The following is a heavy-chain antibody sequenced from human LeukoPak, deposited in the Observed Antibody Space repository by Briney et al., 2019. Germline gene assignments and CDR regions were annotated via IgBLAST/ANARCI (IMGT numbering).Heavy chain of an antibody. J-gene: IGHJ5*02. Sequence: VASVKVSCKASGYTFTDYYIHWVRQAPGQGLEWMGWINPNNGHTHYTQKFQDRVTMTRDTSISTAYMELSSLESDDTAIYYCAREGAAAADVNWFDPWGQGTLVTVSS. V-gene: IGHV1-2*02. D-gene: IGHD6-25*01. CDR1: GYTFTDYY. CDR3: AREGAAAADVNWFDP. CDR2: INPNNGHT.